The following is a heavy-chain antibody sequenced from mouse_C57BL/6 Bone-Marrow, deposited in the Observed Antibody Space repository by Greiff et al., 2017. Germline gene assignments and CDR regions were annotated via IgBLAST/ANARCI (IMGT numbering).Heavy chain of an antibody. Sequence: VQLQQSGAELVRPGASVKLSCTASGFNIKDDYMHWVKQRPEQGLEWIGWIDPENGDTEYASKFQGKATITADTSSNTAYLQLSSLTAEDTAVYYCTFDAPFAYWGQGTLVTVSA. CDR2: IDPENGDT. D-gene: IGHD2-3*01. CDR3: TFDAPFAY. J-gene: IGHJ3*01. CDR1: GFNIKDDY. V-gene: IGHV14-4*01.